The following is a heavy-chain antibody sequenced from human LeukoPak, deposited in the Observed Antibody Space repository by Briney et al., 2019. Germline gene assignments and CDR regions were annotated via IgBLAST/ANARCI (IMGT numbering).Heavy chain of an antibody. CDR2: INHSGST. V-gene: IGHV4-34*01. CDR3: ARGYAFDV. CDR1: GGSFSGYY. Sequence: SEALSLTCAVYGGSFSGYYWSWIRQPPGKGLEWIGEINHSGSTNYNPSLKSRVTISVDTSKNQFSLKLSSVTAADTAVYYCARGYAFDVWGQGTMVTVSS. J-gene: IGHJ3*01.